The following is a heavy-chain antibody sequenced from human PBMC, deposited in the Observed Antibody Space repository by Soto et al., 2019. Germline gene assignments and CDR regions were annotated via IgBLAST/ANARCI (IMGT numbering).Heavy chain of an antibody. V-gene: IGHV4-59*01. Sequence: PSETLSLACTVSGGSISSYYWSWIRQPPGKGLEWIGYIYYSGSTNYNPSLKSRVTISVDTSKNQFSLKLSSVTAADTAVYYCARVSIAAVGNSRDHYYYGMHVWGQGTTVTVSS. CDR2: IYYSGST. D-gene: IGHD6-13*01. CDR3: ARVSIAAVGNSRDHYYYGMHV. J-gene: IGHJ6*02. CDR1: GGSISSYY.